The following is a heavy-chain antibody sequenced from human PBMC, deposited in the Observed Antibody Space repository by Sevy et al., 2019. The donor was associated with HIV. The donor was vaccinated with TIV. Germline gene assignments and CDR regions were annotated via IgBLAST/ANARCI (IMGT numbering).Heavy chain of an antibody. CDR1: GFTFDDYA. J-gene: IGHJ4*02. CDR2: ISWKSGSI. Sequence: SLKISCEASGFTFDDYAMHWVRQAPGKGLEWVSGISWKSGSIGDADSVKGRFTISRDNAKNSLYLQMNSLRAEDTALYYCAKDIKSPHLAAGPYFDYWGQGTLVTVSS. CDR3: AKDIKSPHLAAGPYFDY. D-gene: IGHD6-6*01. V-gene: IGHV3-9*01.